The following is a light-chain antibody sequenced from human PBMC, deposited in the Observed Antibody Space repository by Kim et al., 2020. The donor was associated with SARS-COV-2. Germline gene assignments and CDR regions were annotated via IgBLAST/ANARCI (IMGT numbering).Light chain of an antibody. CDR2: QDS. CDR3: QAWDSSTWV. V-gene: IGLV3-1*01. CDR1: KLGDKY. J-gene: IGLJ3*02. Sequence: SVYTGQTASITCSGDKLGDKYACWYQQKPGQSPVLVIYQDSKRPSGIPERFAGSNSGNTATLTISGTQAMDEADYYCQAWDSSTWVFGGGTKLTVL.